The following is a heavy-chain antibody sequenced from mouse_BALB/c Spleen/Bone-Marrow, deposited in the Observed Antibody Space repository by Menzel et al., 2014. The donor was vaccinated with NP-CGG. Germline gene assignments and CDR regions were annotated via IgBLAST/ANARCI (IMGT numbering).Heavy chain of an antibody. CDR1: GYTFTSYW. J-gene: IGHJ2*01. Sequence: DLVKPGASVKLSCKASGYTFTSYWINWIKQRPGQGLERIGRIAPGSGSTYYNEMFKGKAILTVDTSSSTAYIQLSSLSSDDSAVYFCAYYRYDVNYWGQGTTLTVSS. CDR3: AYYRYDVNY. CDR2: IAPGSGST. V-gene: IGHV1S41*01. D-gene: IGHD2-14*01.